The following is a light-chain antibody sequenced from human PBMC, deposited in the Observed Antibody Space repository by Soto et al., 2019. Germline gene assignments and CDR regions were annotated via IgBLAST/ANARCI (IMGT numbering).Light chain of an antibody. J-gene: IGLJ3*02. CDR1: SSDVGDYNY. CDR3: CSFAGSYTFGV. CDR2: DVS. Sequence: QSALTQPRSVSGSPGQSVTISCTGTSSDVGDYNYVSWYQQYPGKAPKLVIYDVSKRPSGVPDRFSGSKSGNTASLTISGLQAEDEAGYYCCSFAGSYTFGVFGGGTKVTVL. V-gene: IGLV2-11*01.